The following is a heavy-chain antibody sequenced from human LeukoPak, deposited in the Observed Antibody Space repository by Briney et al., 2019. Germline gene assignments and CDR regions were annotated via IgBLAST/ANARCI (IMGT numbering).Heavy chain of an antibody. J-gene: IGHJ3*02. CDR1: GFTFSSYA. CDR2: ISYDGSNK. V-gene: IGHV3-30-3*01. CDR3: AKDAPVDTAAFDI. D-gene: IGHD5-18*01. Sequence: GGFLRLSCAASGFTFSSYAMHWVRQAPGKGLEWVAVISYDGSNKYYADSVKGRFTISRDNSKNTLYLQMNSLRAEDTAVYYCAKDAPVDTAAFDIRGQGTMVTVSS.